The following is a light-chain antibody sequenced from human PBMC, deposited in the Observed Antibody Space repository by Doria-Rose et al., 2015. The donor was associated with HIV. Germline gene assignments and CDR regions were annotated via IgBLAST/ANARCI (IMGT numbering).Light chain of an antibody. CDR1: QSVLYTSNNKNY. CDR3: QQYYSALTLT. J-gene: IGKJ4*01. Sequence: TQSPDPLAVSLGERATINCKSNQSVLYTSNNKNYLAWYQQRPGQPPKLLIYWASTRESGVPDRFSGSGSGTEFTLTITSLQAEDVAVYYCQQYYSALTLTFGGGTKVEIK. V-gene: IGKV4-1*01. CDR2: WAS.